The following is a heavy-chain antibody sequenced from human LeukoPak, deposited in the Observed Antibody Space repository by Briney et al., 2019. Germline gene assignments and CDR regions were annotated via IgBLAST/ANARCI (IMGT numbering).Heavy chain of an antibody. J-gene: IGHJ4*02. CDR2: IKSKTDGGTT. V-gene: IGHV3-15*05. D-gene: IGHD5-12*01. Sequence: PGGSLRLSCAASGFTSSNAWMSWVRQAPGKGLEWVGRIKSKTDGGTTDYAAPVKGRFTISRDDSKNTLYLQMNSLRAEDTAVYYCARAGGDKSGYEGDYFDYWGQGTLVTVSS. CDR1: GFTSSNAW. CDR3: ARAGGDKSGYEGDYFDY.